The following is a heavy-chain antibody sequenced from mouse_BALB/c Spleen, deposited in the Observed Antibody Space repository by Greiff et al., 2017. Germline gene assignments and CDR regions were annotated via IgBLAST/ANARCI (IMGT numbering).Heavy chain of an antibody. Sequence: EVQLVESGGGLVQPGGSRKLSCAASGFTFSSFGMHWVRQAPEKGLEWVAYISSGSSTIYYADTVKGRFTISRDNPKNTLFLQMTSLRSEDTAMYYCARSHFTPYFDYWGQGTTLTVSS. CDR1: GFTFSSFG. J-gene: IGHJ2*01. V-gene: IGHV5-17*02. CDR2: ISSGSSTI. CDR3: ARSHFTPYFDY.